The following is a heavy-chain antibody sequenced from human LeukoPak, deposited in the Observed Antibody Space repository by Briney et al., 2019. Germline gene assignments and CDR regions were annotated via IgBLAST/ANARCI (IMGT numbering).Heavy chain of an antibody. V-gene: IGHV4-34*01. CDR1: GGSFSGYY. Sequence: PSETLSLTCAVYGGSFSGYYWSWIRQPPGKGLERIGEINHSGSTNYNPSLKSRVTISVDTSENQFSLKLSSVTAADTAVYYCARVTMIVVVNWFDPWGQGTLVTVSS. CDR3: ARVTMIVVVNWFDP. D-gene: IGHD3-22*01. J-gene: IGHJ5*02. CDR2: INHSGST.